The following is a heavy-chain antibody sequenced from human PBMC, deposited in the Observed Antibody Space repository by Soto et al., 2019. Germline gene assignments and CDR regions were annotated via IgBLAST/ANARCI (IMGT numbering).Heavy chain of an antibody. CDR2: IFWDDDT. V-gene: IGHV2-5*02. CDR1: GFSLSTSGMS. D-gene: IGHD4-17*01. J-gene: IGHJ1*01. Sequence: QITLKESGPTLVEPTQTLTLTCTFSGFSLSTSGMSVAWIRQPPGKALEWLALIFWDDDTRYSPSLRNRLTITKDTSRNYVVLTMTSMGPADTATFYCAYSPLGGFGDFTSFHSWRPGALVTVSS. CDR3: AYSPLGGFGDFTSFHS.